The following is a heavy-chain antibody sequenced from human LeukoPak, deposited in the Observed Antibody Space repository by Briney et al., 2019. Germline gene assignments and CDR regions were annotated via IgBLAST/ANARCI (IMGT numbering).Heavy chain of an antibody. CDR1: GGSISSGGYY. CDR3: ARQDIVDNWFDP. J-gene: IGHJ5*02. D-gene: IGHD2-15*01. V-gene: IGHV4-31*03. Sequence: SETLSLTCTVSGGSISSGGYYWSWIRQHPGKGLEWVGYIYYSGSTYYNPSLKSRVTISVDTSKNQFSLKLSSVTAADTAVYYCARQDIVDNWFDPWGQGTLVTVSS. CDR2: IYYSGST.